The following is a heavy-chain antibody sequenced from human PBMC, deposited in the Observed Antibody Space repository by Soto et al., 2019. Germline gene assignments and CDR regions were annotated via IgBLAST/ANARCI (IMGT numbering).Heavy chain of an antibody. J-gene: IGHJ5*02. CDR2: IYPGDSDS. V-gene: IGHV5-51*01. CDR1: GYNFATYW. CDR3: ARHGFYGDYASNYFDP. D-gene: IGHD4-17*01. Sequence: GESLKISCEGFGYNFATYWIAWVRQMPGKGLEYMGIIYPGDSDSRYSPSFQGQVTFSADKSISTAYMQWSSLKASDTAMYYCARHGFYGDYASNYFDPWGKGPLVTVSS.